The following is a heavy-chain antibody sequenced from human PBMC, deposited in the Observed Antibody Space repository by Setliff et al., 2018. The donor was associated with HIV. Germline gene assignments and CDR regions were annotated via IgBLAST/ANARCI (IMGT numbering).Heavy chain of an antibody. CDR2: IKKDGSDK. J-gene: IGHJ4*01. CDR1: GFTFSNSW. Sequence: PGGSLRLSCAASGFTFSNSWMTWVRQAPGKGLEWVANIKKDGSDKFYVDSVKGRFAISRDNAKNALNLEMNSLRAEDTAIYYCAISRPPDDSSGYLDHWGQGTLVTVSS. D-gene: IGHD3-22*01. V-gene: IGHV3-7*03. CDR3: AISRPPDDSSGYLDH.